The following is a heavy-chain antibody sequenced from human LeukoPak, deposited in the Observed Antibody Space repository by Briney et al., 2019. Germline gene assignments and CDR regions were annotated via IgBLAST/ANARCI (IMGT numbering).Heavy chain of an antibody. V-gene: IGHV3-7*01. CDR2: IKQDGSEK. Sequence: GGSLRLSCAASGFTFSSYWMSWVRQAPGKGLEWVANIKQDGSEKYYVDSVKGRFTISRDNAKNSLYLQMNSLRAEDTAVYYCARSRLPRQYYYDSSGYYYFDYWGQGTLVTVSS. CDR3: ARSRLPRQYYYDSSGYYYFDY. J-gene: IGHJ4*02. D-gene: IGHD3-22*01. CDR1: GFTFSSYW.